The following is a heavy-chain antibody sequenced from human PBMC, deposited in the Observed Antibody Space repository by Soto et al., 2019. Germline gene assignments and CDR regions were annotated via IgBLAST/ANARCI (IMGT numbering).Heavy chain of an antibody. CDR1: GGSFSDSY. Sequence: PSETLSLTCSVYGGSFSDSYWRWIRQPPGKGLEWIGEMSHRGTTKHNVSPRSRVTVSADASKNQFSLKVRSVTAADTAVYYCARHQGANGSDSGTPYYYYYIDVWGKGTTVTVSS. CDR2: MSHRGTT. J-gene: IGHJ6*03. V-gene: IGHV4-34*01. CDR3: ARHQGANGSDSGTPYYYYYIDV. D-gene: IGHD6-25*01.